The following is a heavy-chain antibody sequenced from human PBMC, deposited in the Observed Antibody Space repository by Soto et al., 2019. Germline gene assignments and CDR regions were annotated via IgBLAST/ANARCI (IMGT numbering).Heavy chain of an antibody. Sequence: EVQLVESGGGLVQPGGSLRLSCAASGFTLSYSFMSWVRQAPGKGLEWVSLIYSDGTTYYADSVKGRFTISRDNSNNTLDLQMNSLRAEDTAVYYCARGHDSSGYSYSWGQGTLVTVSS. CDR1: GFTLSYSF. D-gene: IGHD3-22*01. CDR2: IYSDGTT. V-gene: IGHV3-66*01. CDR3: ARGHDSSGYSYS. J-gene: IGHJ5*02.